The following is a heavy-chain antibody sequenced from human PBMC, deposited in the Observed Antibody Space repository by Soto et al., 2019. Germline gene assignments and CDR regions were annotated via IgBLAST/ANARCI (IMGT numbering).Heavy chain of an antibody. CDR3: ARDGGSYCSGGSCYSFQH. J-gene: IGHJ1*01. Sequence: QVQLVESGGDVVQPGRSLRLSCAASGFTFSNYGMHWARQAPGKGLEWVAAILYDGSNKYYADSVKGRFTISRDNSKNTLYLQMNSLRAEDTAVYYCARDGGSYCSGGSCYSFQHWGQGTLVTVSS. CDR2: ILYDGSNK. D-gene: IGHD2-15*01. V-gene: IGHV3-33*01. CDR1: GFTFSNYG.